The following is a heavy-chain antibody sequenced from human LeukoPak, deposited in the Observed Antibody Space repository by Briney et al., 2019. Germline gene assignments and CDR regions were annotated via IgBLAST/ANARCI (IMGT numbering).Heavy chain of an antibody. CDR1: GFTFSSYG. CDR2: IWYDGSNK. Sequence: GGSLRLSCAASGFTFSSYGMHWVRQAPGKGLEWVAVIWYDGSNKYYADSVKGRFTISRDNSKNTLYLQMNSLRAEDTAVYYCAREFGELRGVFDPWGQGTLVTVSS. CDR3: AREFGELRGVFDP. J-gene: IGHJ5*02. V-gene: IGHV3-33*01. D-gene: IGHD3-10*01.